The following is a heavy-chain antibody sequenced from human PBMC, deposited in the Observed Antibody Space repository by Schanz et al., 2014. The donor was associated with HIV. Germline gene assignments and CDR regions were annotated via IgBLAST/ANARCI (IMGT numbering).Heavy chain of an antibody. J-gene: IGHJ5*02. D-gene: IGHD2-21*01. Sequence: QVQLQQSGAEVKKPGSSVKVSCTASGDGFTTRTISWLRQAPGHALEWMGGIIPIFGAAKNAPKFQGRVTITADESTNTAYMELTGLNPEDTAIYYCARDDVLDSLASWGQGTLVTVSS. CDR1: GDGFTTRT. V-gene: IGHV1-69*13. CDR2: IIPIFGAA. CDR3: ARDDVLDSLAS.